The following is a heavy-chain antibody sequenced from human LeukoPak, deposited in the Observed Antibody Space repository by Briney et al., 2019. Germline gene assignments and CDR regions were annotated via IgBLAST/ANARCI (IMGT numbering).Heavy chain of an antibody. V-gene: IGHV3-33*01. CDR1: GFTFSNYG. CDR2: IWYDGSEK. D-gene: IGHD6-19*01. J-gene: IGHJ4*02. CDR3: ARGGTQWLVHDY. Sequence: PGGSLRLSCAASGFTFSNYGMHWVRQAPGKGLEWVAVIWYDGSEKYYVDSVKGRFTISRDNSKNTLYLQMNSLRAEDTAVYFCARGGTQWLVHDYWGQGTLAIVSS.